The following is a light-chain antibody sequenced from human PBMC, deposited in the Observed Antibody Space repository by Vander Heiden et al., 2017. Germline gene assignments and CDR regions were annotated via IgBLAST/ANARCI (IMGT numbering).Light chain of an antibody. CDR3: CAYAGSFVV. CDR2: DGS. Sequence: QSALTQPRSVSGSPGQSVTISCTGTSSDVGGYNYVSWYQQHPGKAPKLMIYDGSKRPAGVPDRFSGSKSGNTASLTISGRQAEDEDDYYCCAYAGSFVVFGGGTKLTVL. CDR1: SSDVGGYNY. J-gene: IGLJ2*01. V-gene: IGLV2-11*01.